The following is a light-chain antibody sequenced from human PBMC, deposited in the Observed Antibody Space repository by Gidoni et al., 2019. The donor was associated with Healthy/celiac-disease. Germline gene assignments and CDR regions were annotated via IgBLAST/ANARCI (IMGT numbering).Light chain of an antibody. Sequence: EIVMTQYPATLSVSPGERATLSCRASHSVSSNLAWYQQKPGQAPRLLIYGASTRATGIPARFSGSGSGTEFTLTISSLHSEDFAVYYCQQYNNWPPLTFGQGTKVEIK. CDR1: HSVSSN. CDR3: QQYNNWPPLT. J-gene: IGKJ1*01. CDR2: GAS. V-gene: IGKV3-15*01.